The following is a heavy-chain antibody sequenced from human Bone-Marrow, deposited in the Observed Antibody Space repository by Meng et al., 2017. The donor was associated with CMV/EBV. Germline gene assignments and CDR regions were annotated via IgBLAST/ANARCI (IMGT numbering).Heavy chain of an antibody. D-gene: IGHD3-22*01. Sequence: GESLKISCAASGFTFSSYWMSWVRQAPGKGLEWVANIKQDGSEKYYVDSVKGRFTISRDNSKNTLYLQMNSLRAEDTAVYYCESEGDYYDSSGYYPSFDYWGQGTLVTVSS. CDR1: GFTFSSYW. V-gene: IGHV3-7*01. CDR2: IKQDGSEK. J-gene: IGHJ4*02. CDR3: ESEGDYYDSSGYYPSFDY.